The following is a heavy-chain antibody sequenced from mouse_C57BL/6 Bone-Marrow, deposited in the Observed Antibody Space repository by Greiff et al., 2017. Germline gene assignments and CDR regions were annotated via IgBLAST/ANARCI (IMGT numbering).Heavy chain of an antibody. J-gene: IGHJ3*01. CDR3: ARVRDYYGSSYPFAY. D-gene: IGHD1-1*01. CDR2: IYPRSGNT. V-gene: IGHV1-81*01. CDR1: GYTFTSYG. Sequence: VQLQQSGAELARPGASVKLSCKASGYTFTSYGISWVKQRTGQGLEWIGEIYPRSGNTYYNEKFKGKATLTAAKSASTAYMELRSLTSEDSAVYFCARVRDYYGSSYPFAYWGQGTLVTVSA.